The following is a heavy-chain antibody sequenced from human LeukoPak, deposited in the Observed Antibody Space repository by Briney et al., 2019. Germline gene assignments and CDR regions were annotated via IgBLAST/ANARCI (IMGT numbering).Heavy chain of an antibody. V-gene: IGHV4-4*07. CDR1: GVSISSYH. Sequence: KPSETLSLTCTVSGVSISSYHWSWIRQPAGKGLEWIGHIYTPGSTKYNPSLKSRVTMSVDTSKNQFSLKLSSVTAADTAVYYCARDVYEQWLPGAFDYWGQGTLVTVSS. CDR2: IYTPGST. CDR3: ARDVYEQWLPGAFDY. J-gene: IGHJ4*02. D-gene: IGHD6-19*01.